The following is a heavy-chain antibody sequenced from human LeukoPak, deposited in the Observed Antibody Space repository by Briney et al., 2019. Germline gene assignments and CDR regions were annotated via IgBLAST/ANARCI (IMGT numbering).Heavy chain of an antibody. Sequence: GASVKVSCKASGYTFTSYYMHWVRQAPGQGLEWMGGIIPIFGTANYAQKFQGRVTITADESTSTAYMELSSLRSEDTAVYYCASNHIVLMVYATRGAFDIWGQGTMVTVSS. CDR2: IIPIFGTA. J-gene: IGHJ3*02. D-gene: IGHD2-8*01. CDR3: ASNHIVLMVYATRGAFDI. CDR1: GYTFTSYY. V-gene: IGHV1-69*13.